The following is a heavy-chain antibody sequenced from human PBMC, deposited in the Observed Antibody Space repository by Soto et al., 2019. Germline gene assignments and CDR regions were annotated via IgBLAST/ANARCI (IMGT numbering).Heavy chain of an antibody. V-gene: IGHV1-24*01. Sequence: ASVKVSCKVSGYTLTELSMHWVRQATGKGLEWMGGFDPEDGETIYAQKFQGRVTMTEDTSTDTAYMELSNLRSEDTVVYYCATYSAYCSSTICPYGMDVWVHGTTVTVSS. CDR2: FDPEDGET. CDR1: GYTLTELS. CDR3: ATYSAYCSSTICPYGMDV. D-gene: IGHD2-2*01. J-gene: IGHJ6*02.